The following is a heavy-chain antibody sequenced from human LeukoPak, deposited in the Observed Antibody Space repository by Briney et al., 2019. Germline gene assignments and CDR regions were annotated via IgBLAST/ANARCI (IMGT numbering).Heavy chain of an antibody. CDR3: ARGPSITMVRGGQWYYYMDV. CDR1: GYTFTGYY. J-gene: IGHJ6*03. V-gene: IGHV1-2*02. Sequence: GASVKVSCKASGYTFTGYYMHWVRQAPGQGLEWMGWINPNSGGTNYAQKFQGRVTMTRDTSTNTVYMELSSLRSEDTAVYCCARGPSITMVRGGQWYYYMDVWGKGTTVTISS. D-gene: IGHD3-10*01. CDR2: INPNSGGT.